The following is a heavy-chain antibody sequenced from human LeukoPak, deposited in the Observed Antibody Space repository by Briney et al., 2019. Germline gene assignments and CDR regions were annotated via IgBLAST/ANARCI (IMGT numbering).Heavy chain of an antibody. V-gene: IGHV4-30-2*01. D-gene: IGHD2-2*02. J-gene: IGHJ5*02. Sequence: SETLSLTCTVSGGSISSGGYYWSWIRQPPGKGLEWIGYVYHSGSTYYNPSLKSRVTISVDRSKNQFSLKLSSATAADTAVYYCARWLSGIVVPAAIGSWFDPWGQGTLVTVSS. CDR2: VYHSGST. CDR3: ARWLSGIVVPAAIGSWFDP. CDR1: GGSISSGGYY.